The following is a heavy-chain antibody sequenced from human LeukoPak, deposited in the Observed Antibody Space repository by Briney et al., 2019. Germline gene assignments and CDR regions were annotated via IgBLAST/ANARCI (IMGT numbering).Heavy chain of an antibody. D-gene: IGHD5-18*01. CDR1: GFNFSSYA. CDR3: AKAAVDTILFGYFDY. J-gene: IGHJ4*02. CDR2: ISGSGGST. Sequence: GGSLRLSCAASGFNFSSYAMSWVRQAPGKGLEWVSAISGSGGSTYYADSVKGRFTISRDNSKNTLYLQMNSLRAEDTAVYYCAKAAVDTILFGYFDYWGQGTLVTVSS. V-gene: IGHV3-23*01.